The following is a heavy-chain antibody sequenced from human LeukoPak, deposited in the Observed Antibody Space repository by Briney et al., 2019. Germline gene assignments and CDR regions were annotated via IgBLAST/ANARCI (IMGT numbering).Heavy chain of an antibody. J-gene: IGHJ4*02. D-gene: IGHD3-22*01. CDR1: GYTFTSYD. CDR2: MNPNSGNT. V-gene: IGHV1-8*01. CDR3: AKDNHYDSSGYY. Sequence: ASVKVSCKASGYTFTSYDINWVRQATGQGLEWMGWMNPNSGNTGYAQKFQGRVTMIRNTSISTAYMELSSLRSEDTAVYYCAKDNHYDSSGYYWGQGTLVTVSS.